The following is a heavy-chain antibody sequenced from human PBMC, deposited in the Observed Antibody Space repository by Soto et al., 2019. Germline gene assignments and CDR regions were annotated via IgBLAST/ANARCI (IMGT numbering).Heavy chain of an antibody. CDR1: GYTFTGYY. CDR2: INPNSGGT. V-gene: IGHV1-2*04. D-gene: IGHD3-10*01. J-gene: IGHJ6*02. CDR3: AREYYYGSGSYYNGNYYYGMGV. Sequence: ASVKVSCKASGYTFTGYYMHWVRQAPGQGLEWMGWINPNSGGTNYAQKFQGWVTMTRDTSISTAYMELSRLRSDDTAVYYCAREYYYGSGSYYNGNYYYGMGVWGQGTTVTVSS.